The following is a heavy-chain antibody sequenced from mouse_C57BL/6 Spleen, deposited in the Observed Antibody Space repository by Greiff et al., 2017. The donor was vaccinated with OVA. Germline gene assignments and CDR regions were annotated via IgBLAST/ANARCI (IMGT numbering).Heavy chain of an antibody. Sequence: QVQLQQPGAELVKPGASVKLSCKASGYTFTSYWMHWVKQRPGQGLEWIGMIHPNSGSTNYNEKFKSKATLTVDKSSSTAYMQLSSLTSEDSAVYHCENNAGVSTSAMDYGGQGTTVTVSS. D-gene: IGHD5-1*01. J-gene: IGHJ4*01. CDR2: IHPNSGST. CDR3: ENNAGVSTSAMDY. CDR1: GYTFTSYW. V-gene: IGHV1-64*01.